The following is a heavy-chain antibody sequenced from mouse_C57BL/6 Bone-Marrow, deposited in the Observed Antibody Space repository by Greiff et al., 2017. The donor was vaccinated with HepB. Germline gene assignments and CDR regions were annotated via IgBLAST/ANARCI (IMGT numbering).Heavy chain of an antibody. J-gene: IGHJ2*01. CDR2: IRLKSDNYAT. D-gene: IGHD3-1*01. V-gene: IGHV6-3*01. CDR1: GFTFSNYW. Sequence: DVHLVESGGGLVQPGGSMKLSCVASGFTFSNYWMNWVRQSPEKGLEWVAQIRLKSDNYATHYAESVKGRFTISRDDSKSSVYLQMNNLRAEDTGIYYCTPLGLYFDYWGQGTTLTVSS. CDR3: TPLGLYFDY.